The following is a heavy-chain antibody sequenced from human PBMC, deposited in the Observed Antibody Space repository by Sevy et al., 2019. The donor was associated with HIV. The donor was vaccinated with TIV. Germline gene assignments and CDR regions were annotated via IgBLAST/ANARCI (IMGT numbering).Heavy chain of an antibody. D-gene: IGHD4-17*01. J-gene: IGHJ4*02. Sequence: ASLKVSFKASGGTFSSYAISWVRQAPGQGLEWMGGIIPIFGTANYAQKFQGRVTITAGKSTSTAYMELSSLRSEDTAVYYCASTDDYFDYWGQGTLVTVSS. V-gene: IGHV1-69*06. CDR3: ASTDDYFDY. CDR2: IIPIFGTA. CDR1: GGTFSSYA.